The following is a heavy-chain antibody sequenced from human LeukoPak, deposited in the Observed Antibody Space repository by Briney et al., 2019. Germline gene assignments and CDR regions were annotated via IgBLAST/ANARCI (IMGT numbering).Heavy chain of an antibody. CDR1: GFTVSSNY. CDR3: ARPLSAYYYGMDV. D-gene: IGHD1-26*01. CDR2: IYSGGST. V-gene: IGHV3-53*04. J-gene: IGHJ6*02. Sequence: GGSLRLSCAASGFTVSSNYMSWVRQAPGEGLEWVSVIYSGGSTYYADSVKGRFTISRHNSKNTLYLQMNSLRAEDTAVYYCARPLSAYYYGMDVSGQGTTVTVSS.